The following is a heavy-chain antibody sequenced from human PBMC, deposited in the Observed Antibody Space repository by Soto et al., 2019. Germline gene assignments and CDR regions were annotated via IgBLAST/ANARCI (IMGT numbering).Heavy chain of an antibody. CDR3: ARGGTDYGDYEPYYYYGMDV. CDR1: GGSFSGYY. Sequence: NPSETLSLTCAVYGGSFSGYYWSWIRQPPGKGLEWIGEINHSGSTNYNPSLKSRVTISVDTSKNQFSLKLSSVTAADTAVYYCARGGTDYGDYEPYYYYGMDVWGQGTTVTVSS. CDR2: INHSGST. D-gene: IGHD4-17*01. J-gene: IGHJ6*02. V-gene: IGHV4-34*01.